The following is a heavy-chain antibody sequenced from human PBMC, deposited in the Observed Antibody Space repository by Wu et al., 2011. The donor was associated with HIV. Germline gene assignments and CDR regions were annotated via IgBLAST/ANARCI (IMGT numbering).Heavy chain of an antibody. V-gene: IGHV1-69*05. CDR1: GGTFSSYG. J-gene: IGHJ6*02. D-gene: IGHD2-2*01. Sequence: QVQLVQSGAEVKKPGSSVKVSCKASGGTFSSYGISWVRQAPGQGLEWMGGIIPMFGTAKYAQKFQGRVTITTDESTSTAYMELSSLRSEDTAIYYCARDTQGDIVEVPAAKGTYYYGMDVWGQGTTVTVSS. CDR2: IIPMFGTA. CDR3: ARDTQGDIVEVPAAKGTYYYGMDV.